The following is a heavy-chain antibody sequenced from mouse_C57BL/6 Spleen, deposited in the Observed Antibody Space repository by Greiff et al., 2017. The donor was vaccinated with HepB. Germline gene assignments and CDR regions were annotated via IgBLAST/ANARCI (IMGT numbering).Heavy chain of an antibody. J-gene: IGHJ1*03. CDR3: ARHPYGSSYGWYFDV. Sequence: EVKLEESGGGLVKPGGSLKLSCAASGFTFSSYTMSWVRQTPEKRLEWVATISGGGGNTYYPDSVKGRFTISRDNAKNTLYLQMSSLRSEDTALYYCARHPYGSSYGWYFDVWGTGTTVTVSS. D-gene: IGHD1-1*01. V-gene: IGHV5-9*01. CDR2: ISGGGGNT. CDR1: GFTFSSYT.